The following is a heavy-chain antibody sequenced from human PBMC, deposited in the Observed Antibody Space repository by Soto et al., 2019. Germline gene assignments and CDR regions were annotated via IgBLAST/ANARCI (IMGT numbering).Heavy chain of an antibody. CDR1: GYTFTSYG. J-gene: IGHJ3*02. CDR3: ARDAAREAYYYDRSGYYGGFDI. Sequence: ASVKVSCKASGYTFTSYGISWVRQAPGQGLEWMGWISAYNDNTNYIQKLQGRVTMTTDTSTSTAYMELRSVRSDDTAVYYCARDAAREAYYYDRSGYYGGFDIWG. D-gene: IGHD3-22*01. CDR2: ISAYNDNT. V-gene: IGHV1-18*01.